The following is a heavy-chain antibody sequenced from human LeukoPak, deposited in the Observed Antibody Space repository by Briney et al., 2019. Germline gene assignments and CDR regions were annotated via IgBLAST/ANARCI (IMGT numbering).Heavy chain of an antibody. J-gene: IGHJ6*03. CDR3: ARVYGYYYYYMDV. CDR1: GGSISSYY. Sequence: SETLSLTCTVSGGSISSYYWSWIRQPPGKGLEWIGYIYYSGSTNYNPSLKSRVTISVDTSKNQFSLKLSSVTAADTAVYYCARVYGYYYYYMDVWGKGTTVTVSS. CDR2: IYYSGST. D-gene: IGHD3-10*01. V-gene: IGHV4-59*08.